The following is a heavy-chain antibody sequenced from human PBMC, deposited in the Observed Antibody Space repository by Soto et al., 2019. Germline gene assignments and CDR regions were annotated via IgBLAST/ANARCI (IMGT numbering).Heavy chain of an antibody. CDR2: IYPGDSDT. CDR3: ARLNWNYRVNEDYGMDV. Sequence: PAESLNISCRRPGSSLTTLWLGWVRLTPLQILEWMGIIYPGDSDTRYSPSFQGKVTISEDKSISTDYLQWSILKASDTDMYYCARLNWNYRVNEDYGMDVWGQGTTVTVSS. V-gene: IGHV5-51*01. CDR1: GSSLTTLW. D-gene: IGHD1-7*01. J-gene: IGHJ6*02.